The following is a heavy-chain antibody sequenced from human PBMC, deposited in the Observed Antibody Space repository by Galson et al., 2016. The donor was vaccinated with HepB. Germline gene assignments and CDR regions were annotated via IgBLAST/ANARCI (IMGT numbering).Heavy chain of an antibody. CDR1: GVSISTVNW. Sequence: SETLSLTCAVSGVSISTVNWWSWVRQSPGKGLEWIGEIFHTGSANYNPSLQSRVTMSVDPSKNLFSLKLSSVTAADTAVYYCARQAYCSRTSCLERDTDAFDIWGQGTMVTVSS. V-gene: IGHV4-4*02. CDR3: ARQAYCSRTSCLERDTDAFDI. D-gene: IGHD2-2*01. CDR2: IFHTGSA. J-gene: IGHJ3*02.